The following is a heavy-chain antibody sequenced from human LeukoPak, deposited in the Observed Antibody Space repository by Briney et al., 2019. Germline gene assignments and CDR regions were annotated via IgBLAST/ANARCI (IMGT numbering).Heavy chain of an antibody. J-gene: IGHJ4*02. CDR3: ARDVHGTLDY. CDR2: IRQDGRDK. CDR1: GFTLSNYW. D-gene: IGHD1-26*01. V-gene: IGHV3-7*01. Sequence: PGGSLRLSCEASGFTLSNYWMAWVRQAPGKGLEWVANIRQDGRDKGCAASVKGRFTISRDNAKNSLSLQMNSLGAEDSGIYYCARDVHGTLDYWGQGTLVTVSS.